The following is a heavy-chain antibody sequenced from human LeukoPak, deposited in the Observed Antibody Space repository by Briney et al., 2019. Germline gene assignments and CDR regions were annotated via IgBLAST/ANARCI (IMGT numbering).Heavy chain of an antibody. Sequence: SETLSLTCAVYGGSFSGCYWSWIRQPPGKGLEWIGEINHSGSTNYNPSLKSRVTISVDTSKNQFSLKLSSVTAADTAVYYCARGGRYYYDSSGYPYGYWGQGTLVTVSS. CDR2: INHSGST. D-gene: IGHD3-22*01. CDR1: GGSFSGCY. J-gene: IGHJ4*02. V-gene: IGHV4-34*01. CDR3: ARGGRYYYDSSGYPYGY.